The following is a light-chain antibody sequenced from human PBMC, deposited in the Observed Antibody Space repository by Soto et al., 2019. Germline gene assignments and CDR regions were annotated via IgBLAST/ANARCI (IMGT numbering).Light chain of an antibody. CDR1: ESISTY. CDR2: AAS. V-gene: IGKV1-39*01. CDR3: QQSYSMPLT. J-gene: IGKJ4*01. Sequence: DIQMTQSPSSLSASVGDRVTITCRASESISTYLNWFQQKPGRAPDLLIYAASSLQSGVPSRFSGSGFGTEFTLTISSLQPEDFATYYCQQSYSMPLTFGGGTRVEIK.